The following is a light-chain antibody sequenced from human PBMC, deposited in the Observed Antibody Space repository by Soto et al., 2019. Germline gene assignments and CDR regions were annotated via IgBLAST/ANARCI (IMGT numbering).Light chain of an antibody. J-gene: IGKJ1*01. CDR3: QQYYSYWK. Sequence: DIQMTQSPSTLSASVGDRVTITCRASQNINSWLAWYQQKPGKAPKLLIYKASNLESAVPSRFSGSGSGTEFTLTISSLQPDDFATYYCQQYYSYWKFGQGTKVEIK. V-gene: IGKV1-5*03. CDR2: KAS. CDR1: QNINSW.